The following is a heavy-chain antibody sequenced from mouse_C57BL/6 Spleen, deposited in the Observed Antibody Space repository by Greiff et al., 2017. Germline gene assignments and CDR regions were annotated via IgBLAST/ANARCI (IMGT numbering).Heavy chain of an antibody. J-gene: IGHJ3*01. V-gene: IGHV1-78*01. CDR1: GYTFTDHT. Sequence: VQLQQSDAELVKPGASVKISCTVSGYTFTDHTIHWMKQRPEQGLEWIGYIYPRDGSTKYNEKFKGKATLTADKSSSTAYLQLNSLTSEDSAVYVCARVHYYGSSSFADWGQGTLVTVSA. D-gene: IGHD1-1*01. CDR3: ARVHYYGSSSFAD. CDR2: IYPRDGST.